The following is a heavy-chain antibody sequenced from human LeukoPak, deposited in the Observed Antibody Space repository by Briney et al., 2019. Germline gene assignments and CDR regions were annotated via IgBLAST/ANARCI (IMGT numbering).Heavy chain of an antibody. CDR3: AKRRSEWELPSFDY. D-gene: IGHD1-26*01. CDR1: GFIFSSYA. Sequence: GGSLRLSCAASGFIFSSYAMNWVRQAPGKGLEWVSGISGSGGNTYHADSVRGRFTISRDNSKNTLYLQMNSLRAEDSAVYYCAKRRSEWELPSFDYWGQGTLVTVSS. V-gene: IGHV3-23*01. CDR2: ISGSGGNT. J-gene: IGHJ4*02.